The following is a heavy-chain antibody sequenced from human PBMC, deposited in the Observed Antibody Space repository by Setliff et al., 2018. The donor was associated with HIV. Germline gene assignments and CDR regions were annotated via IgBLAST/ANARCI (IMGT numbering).Heavy chain of an antibody. CDR3: ARGGAVSADFDS. J-gene: IGHJ4*02. CDR1: GDSISSGTYY. CDR2: IYSSGST. Sequence: SETLSLTCTVSGDSISSGTYYWSWIRQPAGKGLEWIGRIYSSGSTNYNPSLESRVTISVDTSKNQFSLRLNSVTAADTAVYFCARGGAVSADFDSWGQGTLVTVSS. V-gene: IGHV4-61*02. D-gene: IGHD3-16*01.